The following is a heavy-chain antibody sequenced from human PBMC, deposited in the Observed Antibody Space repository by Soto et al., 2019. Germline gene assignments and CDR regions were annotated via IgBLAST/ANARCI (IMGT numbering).Heavy chain of an antibody. CDR1: GGSISSSSYY. V-gene: IGHV4-39*01. D-gene: IGHD1-20*01. CDR2: IYYSGST. Sequence: QLQLQESGPGLVKPSETLSLTCTVSGGSISSSSYYWGWIRQPPGKGLEWIGSIYYSGSTYYNPSLKSRVTISVDTSKNQFSLKLSSVTAADTAVYYCARRSYNWNDVPDYWGQGTLVTVSS. J-gene: IGHJ4*02. CDR3: ARRSYNWNDVPDY.